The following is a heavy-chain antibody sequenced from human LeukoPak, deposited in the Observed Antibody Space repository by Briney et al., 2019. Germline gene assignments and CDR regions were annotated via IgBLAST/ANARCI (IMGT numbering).Heavy chain of an antibody. CDR1: GYTFTSSA. Sequence: ASVKVSCKASGYTFTSSAMQWVRQAPGQRLEWMGWINAGNGNTKYSQKLQDRVTISRDTSASTVYMDLNSLTSEDTAVYYCARATYYYDNGGYREYWYFDLWGRGTLVTVSS. CDR2: INAGNGNT. J-gene: IGHJ2*01. V-gene: IGHV1-3*01. CDR3: ARATYYYDNGGYREYWYFDL. D-gene: IGHD3-22*01.